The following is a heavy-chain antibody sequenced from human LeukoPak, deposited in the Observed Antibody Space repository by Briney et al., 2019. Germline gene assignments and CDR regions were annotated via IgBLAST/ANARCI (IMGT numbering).Heavy chain of an antibody. D-gene: IGHD6-19*01. J-gene: IGHJ4*02. V-gene: IGHV4-34*01. Sequence: PSETLSLTCAVYGGSFSGYYWSWIRQPPGKGLEWIGEINHSGSTNYNPSLKSRVTISVDTSKNQFSLKLSSVTAADTAVYYCARGQIAVAGANFDYWGQGTLVIVSS. CDR2: INHSGST. CDR1: GGSFSGYY. CDR3: ARGQIAVAGANFDY.